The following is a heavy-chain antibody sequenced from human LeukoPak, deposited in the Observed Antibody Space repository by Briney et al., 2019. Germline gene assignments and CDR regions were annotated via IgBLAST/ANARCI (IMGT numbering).Heavy chain of an antibody. D-gene: IGHD3-16*01. CDR3: ARSSWGSSTNS. CDR2: INQDGSEN. V-gene: IGHV3-7*01. CDR1: GFTFNDYW. Sequence: PGGSLRLSCAASGFTFNDYWMSWVRQAPGRGLEWVANINQDGSENYYVDSMKGRFTSPRDNSKNSVYLQMNSLRAEDTAIYYCARSSWGSSTNSWGQGTLVTASS. J-gene: IGHJ4*02.